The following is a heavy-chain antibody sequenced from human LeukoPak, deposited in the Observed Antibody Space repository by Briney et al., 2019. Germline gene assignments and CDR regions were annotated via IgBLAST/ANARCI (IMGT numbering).Heavy chain of an antibody. CDR3: ARDVSMLIDY. D-gene: IGHD2-8*01. CDR1: GGSISSDY. CDR2: MYYSGST. V-gene: IGHV4-59*01. Sequence: KPSETLSLTCTVSGGSISSDYWSWIRQPPGKGLEWIGYMYYSGSTQYNPSLKSRVTISVDTSKNRFSLKLSSVSAADTAVYYCARDVSMLIDYWGQGTLVTVFS. J-gene: IGHJ4*02.